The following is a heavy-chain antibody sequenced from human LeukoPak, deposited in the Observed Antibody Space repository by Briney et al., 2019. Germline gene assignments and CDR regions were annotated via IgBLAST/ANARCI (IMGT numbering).Heavy chain of an antibody. Sequence: GGPLRLSCAASGFTFDDYAMHWVRQAPGKGLEWVSLISGDGGSTYYADSVKGRFTISRDNSKNTLYLQLNSLRAEDTAVYYCARDSTYYYDSGSSGPHYFDNWGQGTLVTVSS. CDR1: GFTFDDYA. D-gene: IGHD3-10*01. V-gene: IGHV3-43*02. J-gene: IGHJ4*02. CDR2: ISGDGGST. CDR3: ARDSTYYYDSGSSGPHYFDN.